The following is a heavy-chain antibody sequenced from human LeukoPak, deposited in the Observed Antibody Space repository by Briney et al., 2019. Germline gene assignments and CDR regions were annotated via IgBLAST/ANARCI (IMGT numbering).Heavy chain of an antibody. D-gene: IGHD3-3*01. CDR2: INQDGSEQ. V-gene: IGHV3-7*01. CDR3: AKGVTIFGVVIGSGFEDYYMDV. J-gene: IGHJ6*03. CDR1: GFTFSSYW. Sequence: TGGSLRLSCAASGFTFSSYWMSWVRQAPGKGLEWVANINQDGSEQYYVDSVKGRFTISRDNTKNSLYLQMNSLRAEDTAVYYCAKGVTIFGVVIGSGFEDYYMDVWGKGTTVTVSS.